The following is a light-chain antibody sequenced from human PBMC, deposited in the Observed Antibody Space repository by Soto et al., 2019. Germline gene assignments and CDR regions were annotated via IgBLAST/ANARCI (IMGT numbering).Light chain of an antibody. CDR1: QSLLGSGGHNY. CDR3: MQSLQTPRT. Sequence: IVLTQSPLSLPVTPGEPASLSCRSSQSLLGSGGHNYLDWYVQKPGQSPQFVIFLGSHRPNGVPDRVSGSGSGKVFTLKISRAEAEDVGVYFCMQSLQTPRTFGQGTRVEI. V-gene: IGKV2-28*01. J-gene: IGKJ1*01. CDR2: LGS.